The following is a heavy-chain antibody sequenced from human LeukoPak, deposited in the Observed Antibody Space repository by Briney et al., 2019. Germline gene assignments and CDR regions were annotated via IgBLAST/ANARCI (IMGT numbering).Heavy chain of an antibody. J-gene: IGHJ4*02. D-gene: IGHD2-15*01. V-gene: IGHV4-34*01. CDR2: INHSGST. CDR1: GGSFSGYY. Sequence: KTSETLSLTCAVYGGSFSGYYWSWIRQPPGKGLEWIGEINHSGSTNYNPSLKSRVTISVDTSKNQFSLKLSSVTAADTAVYYCARGRGLNPRFSCDYWGQGILVTVSS. CDR3: ARGRGLNPRFSCDY.